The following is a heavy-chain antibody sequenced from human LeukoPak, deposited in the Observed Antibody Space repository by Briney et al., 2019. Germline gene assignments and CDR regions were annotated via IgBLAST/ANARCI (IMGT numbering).Heavy chain of an antibody. D-gene: IGHD3-10*01. Sequence: PSETLSLTCTVSGDSVSSSNYYWAWIRQPPGKGLEWIGSIFYSGTTYYSSSLKSRVTISVDTSKNQFSLKLRSVTAADTAVYYCARAIGSGDFYSRAYYYYMDVWGKGTTVTISS. CDR1: GDSVSSSNYY. J-gene: IGHJ6*03. CDR3: ARAIGSGDFYSRAYYYYMDV. CDR2: IFYSGTT. V-gene: IGHV4-39*07.